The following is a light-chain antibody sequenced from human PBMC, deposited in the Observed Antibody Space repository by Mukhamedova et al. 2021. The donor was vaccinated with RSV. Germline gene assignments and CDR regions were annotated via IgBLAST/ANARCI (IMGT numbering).Light chain of an antibody. V-gene: IGLV2-14*03. CDR2: DVS. CDR1: SSDVGGYNY. Sequence: GTSSDVGGYNYVSWYQQHPGKAPKLMIYDVSNRPSGVSNRFSGSKSGNTASLTISGLQAEDEADYYCSSYTSSDTEVFGTGTKVTV. CDR3: SSYTSSDTEV. J-gene: IGLJ1*01.